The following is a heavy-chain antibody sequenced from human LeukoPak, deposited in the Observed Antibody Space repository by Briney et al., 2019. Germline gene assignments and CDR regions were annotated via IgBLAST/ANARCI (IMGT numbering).Heavy chain of an antibody. CDR3: ARVMNDYDFWSGYYLGYYYYYMDV. D-gene: IGHD3-3*01. Sequence: PSETLSLTCAVYGGSFSGYYWSWIRQPPGKGLEWIGEINHSGSTNYNPSLKSRVTISVDTSKNQFSLKLSSVTAADTAVYYCARVMNDYDFWSGYYLGYYYYYMDVWGKGTTVTVSS. J-gene: IGHJ6*03. CDR2: INHSGST. V-gene: IGHV4-34*01. CDR1: GGSFSGYY.